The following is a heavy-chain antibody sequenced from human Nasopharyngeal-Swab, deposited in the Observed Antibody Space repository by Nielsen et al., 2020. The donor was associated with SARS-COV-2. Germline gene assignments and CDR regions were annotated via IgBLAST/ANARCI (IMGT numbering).Heavy chain of an antibody. V-gene: IGHV4-31*03. CDR3: ARGRPITMVRGGKYYYAMDV. D-gene: IGHD3-10*01. CDR2: MYYSGST. J-gene: IGHJ6*02. CDR1: GGSISSGGYY. Sequence: SETLSLTCTVSGGSISSGGYYWSWIRQHPGKGLEWIGYMYYSGSTYYNPSLKSRIAISVDTSKNHFSLRLSSVTAADTAVYYCARGRPITMVRGGKYYYAMDVWGQGTTVTVSS.